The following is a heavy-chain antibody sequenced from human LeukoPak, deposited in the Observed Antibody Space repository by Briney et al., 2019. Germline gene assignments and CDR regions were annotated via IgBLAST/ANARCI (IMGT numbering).Heavy chain of an antibody. CDR3: ARDAPTSYYYDSSGYYLYYYYYGMDV. D-gene: IGHD3-22*01. Sequence: GGSLRLACAASGFTFSSYWMSWVRQAPGKGLEWVANIKQDGSEKYYVDSVKGRFTISRDNAKNSLYLQMNSLRAEDTAVYYCARDAPTSYYYDSSGYYLYYYYYGMDVWGQGTTVTVSS. CDR1: GFTFSSYW. V-gene: IGHV3-7*05. J-gene: IGHJ6*02. CDR2: IKQDGSEK.